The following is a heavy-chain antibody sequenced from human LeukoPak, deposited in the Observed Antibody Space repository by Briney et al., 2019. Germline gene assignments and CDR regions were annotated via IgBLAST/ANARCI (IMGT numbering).Heavy chain of an antibody. V-gene: IGHV1-2*02. J-gene: IGHJ5*02. Sequence: ASLKVSCKASGYTFTSYDINWVRQATGQGLEWMGWMNPNSGGTNYAQKFQGRVTMTRDTSISTAYMELSRLRSDDTAVYYCARSSGLGELNWNDEGRWFDPWGQGTLVTVSS. CDR2: MNPNSGGT. CDR1: GYTFTSYD. D-gene: IGHD1-1*01. CDR3: ARSSGLGELNWNDEGRWFDP.